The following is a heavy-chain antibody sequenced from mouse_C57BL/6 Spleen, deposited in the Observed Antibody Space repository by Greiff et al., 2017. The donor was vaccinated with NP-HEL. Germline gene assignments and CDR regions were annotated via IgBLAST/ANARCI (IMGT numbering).Heavy chain of an antibody. J-gene: IGHJ3*01. V-gene: IGHV5-4*01. Sequence: EVKLVESGGGLVKPGGSLKLSCAASGFTFSSYAMSWVRQTPEKRLEWVATISDGGSYTYYPDNVKGRFTISRDNAKNNLYLQMSHLKSEDTAMYYCAREGGDEFAYWGQGTLVTVSA. CDR2: ISDGGSYT. CDR1: GFTFSSYA. CDR3: AREGGDEFAY.